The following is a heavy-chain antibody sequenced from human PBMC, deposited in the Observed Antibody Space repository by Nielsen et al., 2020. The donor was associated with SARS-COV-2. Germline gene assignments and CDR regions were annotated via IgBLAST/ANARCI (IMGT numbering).Heavy chain of an antibody. CDR3: ARNAAIYDTLTGPTPPTYCYYMDV. Sequence: IRQPPGTGLEWVSLTSYSSIYKYYADSVKGRFTISIDNSKNTLYLRMNSLRAEDTAVYYCARNAAIYDTLTGPTPPTYCYYMDVWGKGTTVTVSS. V-gene: IGHV3-21*01. J-gene: IGHJ6*03. CDR2: TSYSSIYK. D-gene: IGHD3-9*01.